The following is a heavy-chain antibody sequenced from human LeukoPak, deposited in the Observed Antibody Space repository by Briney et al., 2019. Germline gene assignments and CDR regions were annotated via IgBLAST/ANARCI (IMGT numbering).Heavy chain of an antibody. J-gene: IGHJ4*02. V-gene: IGHV4-30-4*01. CDR3: ARDRYFDWSSNYFDY. Sequence: SETLSLTCTVSGGSISSGYYYWSWIRQPPGKGLEWIGYIYYSGSTYYNPSLKSRVTISVDTSKNQFSLKLSSVTAADTAVYYCARDRYFDWSSNYFDYWGQGTLVTVSS. CDR1: GGSISSGYYY. CDR2: IYYSGST. D-gene: IGHD3-9*01.